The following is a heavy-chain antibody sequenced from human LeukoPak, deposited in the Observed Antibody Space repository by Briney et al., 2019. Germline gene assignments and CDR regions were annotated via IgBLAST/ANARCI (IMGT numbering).Heavy chain of an antibody. CDR1: GFTFSSYE. V-gene: IGHV3-48*03. CDR2: ISSSGSTI. CDR3: ASGEGYGSGSTTDY. Sequence: PGGSLRLSCAASGFTFSSYEMIWVRQAPGKGPEWVSYISSSGSTIYYADSVKGRFTISRDNAKNSLYLQMNSLRAEDTAVYYCASGEGYGSGSTTDYWGQGTLVTVSS. J-gene: IGHJ4*02. D-gene: IGHD3-10*01.